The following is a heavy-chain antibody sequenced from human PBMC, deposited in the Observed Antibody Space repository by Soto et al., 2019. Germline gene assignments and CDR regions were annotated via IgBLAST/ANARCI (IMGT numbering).Heavy chain of an antibody. D-gene: IGHD1-1*01. CDR2: ISYDGSKK. CDR3: AKVPLRTYYFDY. CDR1: GFTFSNYG. J-gene: IGHJ4*02. V-gene: IGHV3-30*18. Sequence: QVQLVDSGGGVVQPGRSLRLSCAASGFTFSNYGMHWVRQAPGKGLEWVALISYDGSKKYYADSLKGRFTISRDNSENTLYLQMNTLRPEETAVYYCAKVPLRTYYFDYWGQGTLVIVSS.